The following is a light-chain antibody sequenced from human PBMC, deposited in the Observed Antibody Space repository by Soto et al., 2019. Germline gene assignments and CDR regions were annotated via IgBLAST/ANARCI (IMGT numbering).Light chain of an antibody. V-gene: IGKV1-5*03. CDR1: QSIGSW. CDR2: KAS. Sequence: DIQMTQSPSTLSASVGDRVTITCRASQSIGSWLAWYQQKPGKAPNLLIYKASNLESGVPSRFSGSGSGTEFTLTISSLQPDDFTTYYCQQYNNYAWTFGQGTKVDI. J-gene: IGKJ1*01. CDR3: QQYNNYAWT.